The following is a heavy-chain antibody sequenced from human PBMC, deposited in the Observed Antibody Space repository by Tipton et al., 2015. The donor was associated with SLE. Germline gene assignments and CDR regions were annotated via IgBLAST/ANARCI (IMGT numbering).Heavy chain of an antibody. D-gene: IGHD3-3*01. J-gene: IGHJ6*02. CDR3: ARELRFLEWLRYYYYGMDV. CDR1: GGSIRSYY. V-gene: IGHV4-59*12. CDR2: IYHSGSTNSGST. Sequence: TLSLTCTVSGGSIRSYYWSWIRQTPEKGLEWIASIYHSGSTNSGSTKYNPSLESRVTISVDTSKNQFSLKLSSVTAADTAVYYCARELRFLEWLRYYYYGMDVWGQGTTVTVSS.